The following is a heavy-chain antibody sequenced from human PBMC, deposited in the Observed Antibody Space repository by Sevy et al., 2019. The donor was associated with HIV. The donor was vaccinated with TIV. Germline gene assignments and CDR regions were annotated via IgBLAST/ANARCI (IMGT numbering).Heavy chain of an antibody. CDR3: AGENAWGRGYS. V-gene: IGHV4-59*08. J-gene: IGHJ4*02. Sequence: SETLSLTCTVSGGSITSLYWNWIRQPPRKGLEWIANIYYNSHINYNPSLKSRVTLSLDTSKNQFSLRLGSVTAADTAMYYCAGENAWGRGYSWGQGTLVTVSS. CDR1: GGSITSLY. D-gene: IGHD1-26*01. CDR2: IYYNSHI.